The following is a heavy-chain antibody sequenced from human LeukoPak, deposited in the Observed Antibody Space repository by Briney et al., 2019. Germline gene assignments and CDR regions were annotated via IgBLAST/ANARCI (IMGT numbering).Heavy chain of an antibody. CDR3: ATDGAGFDT. CDR2: INIGGTNT. CDR1: GFTFSKTW. V-gene: IGHV3-11*01. J-gene: IGHJ5*02. Sequence: TGGSLRLSCAASGFTFSKTWMSWIRQAPGKGLEWLSYINIGGTNTHYADSVKGRFTISRDNAKKSLYLEMNNLRAGDTAVYYCATDGAGFDTWGQGVLVTVSS.